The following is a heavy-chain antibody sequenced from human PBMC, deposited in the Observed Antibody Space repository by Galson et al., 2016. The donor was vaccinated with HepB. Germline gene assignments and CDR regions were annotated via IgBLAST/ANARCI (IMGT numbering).Heavy chain of an antibody. Sequence: SVKVSCKASGYTFTGYYIHWLRQAPGQGLEWMGRINPDSGDPDYAQNFQGRVTLTRDTSINTAYMELTRLTSDDTAVYYCARGGYDFWSGQDEYGMDVWGQGTTVTVSS. D-gene: IGHD3-3*01. CDR1: GYTFTGYY. CDR3: ARGGYDFWSGQDEYGMDV. V-gene: IGHV1-2*06. J-gene: IGHJ6*02. CDR2: INPDSGDP.